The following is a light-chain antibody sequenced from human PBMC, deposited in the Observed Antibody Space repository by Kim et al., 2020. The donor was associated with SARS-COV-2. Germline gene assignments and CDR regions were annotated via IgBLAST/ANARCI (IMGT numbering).Light chain of an antibody. CDR1: QSISSW. J-gene: IGKJ1*01. V-gene: IGKV1-5*03. CDR2: KAS. Sequence: DIQTTQSPSTLSASVGDRVTITCRASQSISSWLAWYQQKPGKAPKLLIYKASSLESGVPSRFSGSGSGTEFTLTISSLQPDDFATYYCQQYNSSPWTFGQGTKVDIK. CDR3: QQYNSSPWT.